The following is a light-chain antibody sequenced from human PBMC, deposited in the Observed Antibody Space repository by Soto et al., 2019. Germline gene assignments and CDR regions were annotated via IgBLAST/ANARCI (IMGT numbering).Light chain of an antibody. CDR3: QQYGSSSYT. V-gene: IGKV3-20*01. J-gene: IGKJ2*01. CDR2: DAS. Sequence: EIVLTQSPGTLSLSPGERATLSCRASQSVSSSYLAWYQQKPGQAPRLLIYDASSRATGIPDRFSGSGSGTDFTLTISRLEPEDFAVYYCQQYGSSSYTFGPGTKLESK. CDR1: QSVSSSY.